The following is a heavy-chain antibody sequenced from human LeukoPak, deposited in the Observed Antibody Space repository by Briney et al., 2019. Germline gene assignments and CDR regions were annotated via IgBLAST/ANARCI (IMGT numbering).Heavy chain of an antibody. D-gene: IGHD2-21*02. J-gene: IGHJ3*02. CDR3: ARDLWYCGGDCYSTYGAFDI. Sequence: SGRSLRLSCAASGFTFSSYAMHWVRQAPGKGLEWVAVISYDGSNKYYADSVKGRFTISRDNSKNTLYLQMNSLRAEDTAVYYCARDLWYCGGDCYSTYGAFDIWGQGTMVTVSS. V-gene: IGHV3-30-3*01. CDR1: GFTFSSYA. CDR2: ISYDGSNK.